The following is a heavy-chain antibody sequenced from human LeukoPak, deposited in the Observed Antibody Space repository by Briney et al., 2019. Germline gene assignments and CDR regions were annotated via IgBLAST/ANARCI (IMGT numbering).Heavy chain of an antibody. J-gene: IGHJ3*02. CDR2: INPNSGGT. V-gene: IGHV1-2*02. Sequence: ASVKVSCKASGYTFTGYYMHWVRQAPGQGLEWMGWINPNSGGTNYAQKFQGRVTMTRGTSISTAYMELSRLRSDDTAVYYCARVGSSSDAFDIWGQGTMVTVSS. CDR3: ARVGSSSDAFDI. CDR1: GYTFTGYY. D-gene: IGHD2-15*01.